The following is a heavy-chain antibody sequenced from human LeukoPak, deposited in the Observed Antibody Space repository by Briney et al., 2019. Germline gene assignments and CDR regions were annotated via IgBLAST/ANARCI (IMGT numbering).Heavy chain of an antibody. V-gene: IGHV6-1*01. Sequence: SQTLSLTCAISGDSVSSNSAAWNWIRQSPSRGLEWLGRTYYRSKWYNDYAVSVKSRITINPDTSKNQFSLQLNSVTPEDTAVYYCARDYGDYSLGPRTHNWFDPWGQGTLVTASS. CDR3: ARDYGDYSLGPRTHNWFDP. D-gene: IGHD4-17*01. CDR2: TYYRSKWYN. J-gene: IGHJ5*02. CDR1: GDSVSSNSAA.